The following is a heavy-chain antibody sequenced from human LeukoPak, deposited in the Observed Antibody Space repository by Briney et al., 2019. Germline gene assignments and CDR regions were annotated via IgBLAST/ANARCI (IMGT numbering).Heavy chain of an antibody. CDR2: IWYDGSNK. CDR1: GFTFSSYG. J-gene: IGHJ6*02. Sequence: GGSLRLSCAASGFTFSSYGMHWVRQAPGKGLEWVAVIWYDGSNKYYADSVKGRFTISRDNSKSTLYLQMNSLRAEDTAVYYCARGYCTNGVCLYYYYYGMDVWGQGTTVTVSS. D-gene: IGHD2-8*01. V-gene: IGHV3-33*01. CDR3: ARGYCTNGVCLYYYYYGMDV.